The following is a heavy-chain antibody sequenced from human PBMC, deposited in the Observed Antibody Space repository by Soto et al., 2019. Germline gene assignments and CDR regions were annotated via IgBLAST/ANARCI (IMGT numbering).Heavy chain of an antibody. D-gene: IGHD2-15*01. CDR3: TTEVCRSCYSGPYY. CDR2: IKTKTDGGTT. J-gene: IGHJ4*02. Sequence: PGGSLRLSCAASGFTFTNAWMSWVRQAPGKGLEWVGRIKTKTDGGTTGYAAPVKGRFTISRDDSKNTLYLRMNSLKTEDTAVYYCTTEVCRSCYSGPYYWGQGTLVTVSS. CDR1: GFTFTNAW. V-gene: IGHV3-15*01.